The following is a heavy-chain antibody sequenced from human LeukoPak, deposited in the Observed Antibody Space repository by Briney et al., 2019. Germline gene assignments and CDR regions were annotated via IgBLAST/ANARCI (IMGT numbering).Heavy chain of an antibody. CDR1: GFTFSSYS. Sequence: GGSLRLSCAASGFTFSSYSMNWVRPAPGKGLEWVSYISSSSSTIYYADSVKGRFTISRDNAKNSLYLQMNSLRVEDTAVYYCAKRIAAAGKYYFDYWGQGTLVTVSS. CDR3: AKRIAAAGKYYFDY. V-gene: IGHV3-48*01. CDR2: ISSSSSTI. J-gene: IGHJ4*02. D-gene: IGHD6-13*01.